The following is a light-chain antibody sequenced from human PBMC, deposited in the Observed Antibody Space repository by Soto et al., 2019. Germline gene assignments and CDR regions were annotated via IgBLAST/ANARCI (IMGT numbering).Light chain of an antibody. Sequence: EIVMTKSPATRSVSPWDRASLPCMAGQSVNNNLAWYQQKPGQAPRLLIYGASTRATGIPARFSGSGSGTDFTLTISRLEPEDFAVYYCQQYGSSGKFGHGTMVDI. CDR3: QQYGSSGK. CDR1: QSVNNN. CDR2: GAS. J-gene: IGKJ1*01. V-gene: IGKV3-15*01.